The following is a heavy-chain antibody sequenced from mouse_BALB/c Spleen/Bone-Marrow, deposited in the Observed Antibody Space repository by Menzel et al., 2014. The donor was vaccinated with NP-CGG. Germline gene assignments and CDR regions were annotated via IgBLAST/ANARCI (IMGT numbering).Heavy chain of an antibody. CDR1: GFTFSSYT. Sequence: EVKLMESGGGLVKPGGSLKLSCAASGFTFSSYTMSWVRQTPEKRLEWVATISSGGSYTYYPDSVKGRFTTSRDNAKNTLYLQMSSLKSEDTAMYYCTRDGKGNYDYAMDYWGQGTSVTVSS. D-gene: IGHD2-1*01. CDR2: ISSGGSYT. V-gene: IGHV5-6-4*01. J-gene: IGHJ4*01. CDR3: TRDGKGNYDYAMDY.